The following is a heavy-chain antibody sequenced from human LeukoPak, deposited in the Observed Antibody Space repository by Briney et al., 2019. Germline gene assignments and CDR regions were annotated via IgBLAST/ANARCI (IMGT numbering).Heavy chain of an antibody. CDR3: ARRDHAGTLFDY. Sequence: SETLSLTCTVSGDSMSNFYWSWIRQSPGKGLEWIGYVFSSGSVNYNPSLNSRLTISVDTSRNQFSLKLTSMTAADTAVYFCARRDHAGTLFDYWGQGTLVTVSS. J-gene: IGHJ4*02. D-gene: IGHD2/OR15-2a*01. V-gene: IGHV4-59*08. CDR2: VFSSGSV. CDR1: GDSMSNFY.